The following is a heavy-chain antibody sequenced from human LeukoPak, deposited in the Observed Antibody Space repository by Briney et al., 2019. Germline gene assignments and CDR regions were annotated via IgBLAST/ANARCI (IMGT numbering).Heavy chain of an antibody. Sequence: SETLSLTCIVSGGSISGNSHYWGWIRQPPGKGLEWIGSIYYSGITHYTQSLKSRDTISVDTSKNPFSLKLSSMTAADTAVYYCARNCSSASCYGYFDFWGQGTLVTVSS. D-gene: IGHD2-2*01. CDR2: IYYSGIT. CDR3: ARNCSSASCYGYFDF. V-gene: IGHV4-39*01. CDR1: GGSISGNSHY. J-gene: IGHJ4*02.